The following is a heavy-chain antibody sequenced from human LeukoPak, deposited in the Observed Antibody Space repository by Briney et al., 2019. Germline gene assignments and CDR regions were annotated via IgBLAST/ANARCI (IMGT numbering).Heavy chain of an antibody. J-gene: IGHJ4*02. CDR1: GFTFSSYY. Sequence: GGSLRLSCAASGFTFSSYYMSWIRQAPGKGLEWLSYISTSGSPMYYADSVKGRFTISRDNAKNSLYLQVNSLRAEDTAVYYCERQGTNHIDYWGQGTLVTVSS. V-gene: IGHV3-11*01. CDR2: ISTSGSPM. D-gene: IGHD2-8*01. CDR3: ERQGTNHIDY.